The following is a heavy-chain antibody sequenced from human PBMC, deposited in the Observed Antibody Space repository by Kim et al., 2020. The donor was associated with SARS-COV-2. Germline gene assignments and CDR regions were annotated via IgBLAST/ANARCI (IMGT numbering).Heavy chain of an antibody. CDR1: GGSISSSSYY. CDR2: IYYSGST. CDR3: AAVLLWFGEPPENWFDP. V-gene: IGHV4-39*01. D-gene: IGHD3-10*01. Sequence: SETLSLTCTVSGGSISSSSYYWGWIRQPPGKGLEWIGSIYYSGSTYYNPSLKSRVTISVDTSKNQFSLKLSSVTAADTAVYYCAAVLLWFGEPPENWFDPWGQGTLVTVSS. J-gene: IGHJ5*02.